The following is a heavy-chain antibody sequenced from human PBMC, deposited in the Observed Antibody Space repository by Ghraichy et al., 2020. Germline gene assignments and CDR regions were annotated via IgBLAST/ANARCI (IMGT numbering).Heavy chain of an antibody. D-gene: IGHD6-19*01. V-gene: IGHV3-21*01. CDR2: ISSSSSYI. CDR1: GFTFSSYS. Sequence: GESLNISCAASGFTFSSYSMNWVRQAPGKGLEWVSSISSSSSYIYYADSVKGRFTISRDNAKNSLYLQMNSLRAEDTAVYYCAAKPGIAVAGTLAYYYYGMDVWGQGTTVTVSS. J-gene: IGHJ6*02. CDR3: AAKPGIAVAGTLAYYYYGMDV.